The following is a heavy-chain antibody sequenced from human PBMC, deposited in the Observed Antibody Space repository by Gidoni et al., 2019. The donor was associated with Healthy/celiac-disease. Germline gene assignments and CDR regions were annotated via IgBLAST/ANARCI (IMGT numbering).Heavy chain of an antibody. J-gene: IGHJ4*02. CDR1: GFTFRDDY. CDR3: ARVLGWLQTQEPFDY. V-gene: IGHV3-11*01. Sequence: QVQLVESGGGLVKPGGSLRLPGAASGFTFRDDYMSWIRQAPGKGLEWVSYIISSGSTIYSADSVKRRFTISRDNAKNSLYLQMNSLRAEDTAVYYCARVLGWLQTQEPFDYWGQGTLVTVSS. D-gene: IGHD5-12*01. CDR2: IISSGSTI.